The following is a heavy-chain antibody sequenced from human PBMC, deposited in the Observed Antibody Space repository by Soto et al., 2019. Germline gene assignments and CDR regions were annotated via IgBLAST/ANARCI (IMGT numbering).Heavy chain of an antibody. J-gene: IGHJ5*02. CDR1: GYTFTGYY. CDR3: ARAKRSSSSANWFDP. Sequence: QVQLVQSGAEVKKPGASVKVSCKASGYTFTGYYMHWVRQAPGQGLEWMGWINPNSGGTNYAQKFQGRVTLTRDTSISTAYMELSRLRSDDTAVYYCARAKRSSSSANWFDPWGQGTLVTVSS. D-gene: IGHD6-6*01. CDR2: INPNSGGT. V-gene: IGHV1-2*02.